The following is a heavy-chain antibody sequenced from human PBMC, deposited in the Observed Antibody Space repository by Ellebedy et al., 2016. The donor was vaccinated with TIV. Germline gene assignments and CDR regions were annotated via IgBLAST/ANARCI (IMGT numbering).Heavy chain of an antibody. CDR2: IYYSGST. CDR3: ARVMFGSGSPPLNWFDP. J-gene: IGHJ5*02. CDR1: GGSISSRSYY. D-gene: IGHD3-10*01. V-gene: IGHV4-39*01. Sequence: SETLSLXXTVSGGSISSRSYYWGWIRQPPGKGLEWIGSIYYSGSTNYNPSLKSRVTISVDTSKSQFSLKLSSVTAADTAVYYCARVMFGSGSPPLNWFDPWGQGTLVTVSS.